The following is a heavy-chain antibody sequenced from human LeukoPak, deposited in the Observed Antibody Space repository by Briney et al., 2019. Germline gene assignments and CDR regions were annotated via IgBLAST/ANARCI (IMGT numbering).Heavy chain of an antibody. D-gene: IGHD2-2*01. CDR1: GFTFSSYS. CDR3: AKELLARDIVVVPAARDAFDI. V-gene: IGHV3-21*01. Sequence: GGSLRLSCAASGFTFSSYSMNWVRQAPGKGLEWVSSISSSSSYIYYADSVKGRFTISRDNAKNSLYLQMNSLRAEDTAVYYCAKELLARDIVVVPAARDAFDIWGQGTMVTVSS. CDR2: ISSSSSYI. J-gene: IGHJ3*02.